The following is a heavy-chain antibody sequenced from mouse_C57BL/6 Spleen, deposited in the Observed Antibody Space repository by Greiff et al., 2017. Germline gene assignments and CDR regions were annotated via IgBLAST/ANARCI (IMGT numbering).Heavy chain of an antibody. D-gene: IGHD1-1*01. V-gene: IGHV1-55*01. CDR1: GYTFTSYW. Sequence: QVQLQQPGAELVKPGASVKMSCKASGYTFTSYWITWVKQRPGQGLEWIGDIYPGSGSTNYNEKFKSKATLTVDTSSSTAYMQLSSLTSEDSAVYYCARARTTVVAPFDYWGQGTTLTVSS. CDR3: ARARTTVVAPFDY. J-gene: IGHJ2*01. CDR2: IYPGSGST.